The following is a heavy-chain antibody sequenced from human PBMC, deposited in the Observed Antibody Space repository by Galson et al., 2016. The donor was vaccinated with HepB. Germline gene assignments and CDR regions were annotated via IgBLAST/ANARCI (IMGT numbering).Heavy chain of an antibody. CDR2: MSDSLLSA. D-gene: IGHD3-22*01. CDR1: GFPFTSYG. V-gene: IGHV3-23*01. CDR3: TRGTVIVFPKIDI. J-gene: IGHJ3*02. Sequence: SLRLSCAASGFPFTSYGMSWIRQAPGQGLEWVSTMSDSLLSAYYADSVKGRFTISRDNSKDTLYLQMNNLKAEDTARYYCTRGTVIVFPKIDIWGQGTLVTVSA.